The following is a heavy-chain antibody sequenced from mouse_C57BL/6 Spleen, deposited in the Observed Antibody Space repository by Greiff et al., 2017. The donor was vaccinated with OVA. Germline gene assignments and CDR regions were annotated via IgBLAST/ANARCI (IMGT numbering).Heavy chain of an antibody. CDR1: GYTFTSYW. Sequence: QVQLQQPGAELVKPGASVKLSCKASGYTFTSYWMQWVKQRPGQGLEWIGEIDPSDSYTNYNQKFKGKATLTVDTSSSTAYMQLSILTSEDSAVYYCARAFGYGSSYYAMDYWGQGTSVTVSS. D-gene: IGHD1-1*01. J-gene: IGHJ4*01. CDR2: IDPSDSYT. CDR3: ARAFGYGSSYYAMDY. V-gene: IGHV1-50*01.